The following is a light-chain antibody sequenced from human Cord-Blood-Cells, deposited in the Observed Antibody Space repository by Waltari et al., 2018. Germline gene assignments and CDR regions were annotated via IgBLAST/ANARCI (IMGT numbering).Light chain of an antibody. V-gene: IGLV2-14*01. Sequence: QSALTQPASVSGSPGQSIPISCTGTSSDVVGYNYFSWYQQHPGKAPKLMIYDVSNRPAGVSNRFSGSKSGNTASLTISGLQAEDEADYYCSSYTSSSTYVFGTGTKVTVL. CDR3: SSYTSSSTYV. CDR2: DVS. CDR1: SSDVVGYNY. J-gene: IGLJ1*01.